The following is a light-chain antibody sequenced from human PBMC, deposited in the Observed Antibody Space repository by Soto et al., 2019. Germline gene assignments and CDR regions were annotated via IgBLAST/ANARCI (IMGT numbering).Light chain of an antibody. Sequence: IQMTQSPSTLSGSVGDRVTITCRASQTIISWLAWYQQKPVRAPKLLIYKASTLESGVPARFSGSGSGTDFTLTISRLEPEDFAVYYCQQYGSSPITFGQGTRLEIK. CDR1: QTIISW. CDR2: KAS. V-gene: IGKV1-5*03. CDR3: QQYGSSPIT. J-gene: IGKJ5*01.